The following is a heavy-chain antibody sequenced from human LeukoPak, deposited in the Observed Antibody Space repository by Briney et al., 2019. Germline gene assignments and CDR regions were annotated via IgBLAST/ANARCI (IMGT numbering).Heavy chain of an antibody. CDR2: ISAYNGNT. Sequence: ASVKVSCKASGYTFTSYGISWVRQAPGQGLEWMGWISAYNGNTNYAQKLQGRVTMTTDTSTSTAYMELRSLRSDDTAVYYCARGQSPHLNTVSGYYFDYWGQGTLVTVSS. D-gene: IGHD3-22*01. CDR3: ARGQSPHLNTVSGYYFDY. J-gene: IGHJ4*02. V-gene: IGHV1-18*01. CDR1: GYTFTSYG.